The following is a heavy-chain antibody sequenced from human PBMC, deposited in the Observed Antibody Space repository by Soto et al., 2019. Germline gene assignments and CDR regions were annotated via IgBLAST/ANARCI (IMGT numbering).Heavy chain of an antibody. CDR1: GGSMTSSNW. CDR2: AHHSGRT. Sequence: QVQLQESGPGLVKPSGTLSLTCTVSGGSMTSSNWWNWVRQSPGKGLEWIGEAHHSGRTNYNPSLRSRVTIAVDQSKIHVSLKLASVTAADTAVYYCARSDATGLDYWGQGTLVTVSS. V-gene: IGHV4-4*02. J-gene: IGHJ4*02. CDR3: ARSDATGLDY.